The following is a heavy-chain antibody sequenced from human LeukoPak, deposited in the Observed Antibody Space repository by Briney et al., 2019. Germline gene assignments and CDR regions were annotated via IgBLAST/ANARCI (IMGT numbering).Heavy chain of an antibody. D-gene: IGHD6-19*01. Sequence: GGSLRLSCAASGFTFSDYYMSWIRQAPGKGLEWVSYISSSGSTIYYADSVKGRFTISRDNAKNSLYLQMNSLRAEDTAVYYCARSSGWYENDAFDIWGQGTMVTVSS. J-gene: IGHJ3*02. CDR2: ISSSGSTI. CDR1: GFTFSDYY. V-gene: IGHV3-11*01. CDR3: ARSSGWYENDAFDI.